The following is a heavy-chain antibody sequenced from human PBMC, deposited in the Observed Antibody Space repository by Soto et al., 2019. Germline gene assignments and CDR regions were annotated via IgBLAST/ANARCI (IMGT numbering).Heavy chain of an antibody. D-gene: IGHD2-15*01. CDR3: ARLCSGGSCYTGDDAFDI. CDR2: IYYSGST. CDR1: GGSISSSSYY. V-gene: IGHV4-39*01. J-gene: IGHJ3*02. Sequence: QLQLQESGPGLVKPSETLSLTCTVSGGSISSSSYYWGWIRPPPGKGLEWIGSIYYSGSTYYNPSLKSRVTISVDTSKNQFSLRLSSVTDADTAVYYCARLCSGGSCYTGDDAFDIWGQGTMVTVSS.